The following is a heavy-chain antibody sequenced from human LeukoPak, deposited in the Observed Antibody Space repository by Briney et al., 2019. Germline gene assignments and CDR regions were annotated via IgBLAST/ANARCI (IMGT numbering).Heavy chain of an antibody. CDR3: AKGSSDWSGPTGVFDY. V-gene: IGHV3-23*01. Sequence: PGGSLRLSCAASGFTFSSYAMSWVRQAPGKGPEWVSAISGSGDSTYHADSVKGRFTISRDNSKNTLYLQMNSLRVEDTAVYYCAKGSSDWSGPTGVFDYWGQGTLVTVSS. J-gene: IGHJ4*02. CDR2: ISGSGDST. D-gene: IGHD6-19*01. CDR1: GFTFSSYA.